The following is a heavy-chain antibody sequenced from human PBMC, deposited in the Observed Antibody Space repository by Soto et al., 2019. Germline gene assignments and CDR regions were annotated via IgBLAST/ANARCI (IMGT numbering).Heavy chain of an antibody. D-gene: IGHD6-6*01. CDR2: IYSAGNT. V-gene: IGHV3-53*01. CDR3: VRGLSSSLGF. CDR1: GFNVSSSY. J-gene: IGHJ4*02. Sequence: EVQLVESGGGLIQPGGSLRLSCAASGFNVSSSYMSWVRQSPGKGLEWVSIIYSAGNTKYADSAKGRFTISRDNSKNTVYFQMDSLIADDTAVYYCVRGLSSSLGFWGQGTLVTVSS.